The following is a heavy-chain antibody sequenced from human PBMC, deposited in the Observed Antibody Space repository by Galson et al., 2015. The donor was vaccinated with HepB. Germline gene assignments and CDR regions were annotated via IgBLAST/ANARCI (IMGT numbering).Heavy chain of an antibody. J-gene: IGHJ6*03. CDR1: GFTFSSYS. Sequence: SLRLSCAASGFTFSSYSMNWVRQAPGKGLEWVSSISSSSSYIYYADSVKGRFTISRDNAKNSLYLQMNSLRAEDTAVYYCARDCRGYYGSGSYGYYYYYMDVWGKGTTVTVSS. CDR3: ARDCRGYYGSGSYGYYYYYMDV. CDR2: ISSSSSYI. V-gene: IGHV3-21*01. D-gene: IGHD3-10*01.